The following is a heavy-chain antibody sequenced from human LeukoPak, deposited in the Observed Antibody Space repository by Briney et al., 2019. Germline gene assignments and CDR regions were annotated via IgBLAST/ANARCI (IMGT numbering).Heavy chain of an antibody. V-gene: IGHV4-4*07. J-gene: IGHJ2*01. CDR1: GGSISSYY. CDR2: IYTSGST. Sequence: SETLSLTCTVSGGSISSYYWSWIRQPAGKGLEWIGRIYTSGSTNYNPSLKSRVTMSEDTSKNQFSLKLSSVTAADTAVYYCARYYDSSGYANWYFDLWGRGTLVTVSS. CDR3: ARYYDSSGYANWYFDL. D-gene: IGHD3-22*01.